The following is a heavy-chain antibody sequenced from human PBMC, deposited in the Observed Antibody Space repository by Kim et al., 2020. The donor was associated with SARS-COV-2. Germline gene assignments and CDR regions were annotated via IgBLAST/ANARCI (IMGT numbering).Heavy chain of an antibody. J-gene: IGHJ4*02. Sequence: SETLSLTCTFSGGSISSSTYYWAWIRQTPGKGLEWIGSFYFTADTYYNPSLKSRVTMSVDTPNNQFSLKLNSVTAADTAVYYCSIRAQTVDFWGQGTLVTVSA. CDR1: GGSISSSTYY. CDR3: SIRAQTVDF. CDR2: FYFTADT. V-gene: IGHV4-39*01.